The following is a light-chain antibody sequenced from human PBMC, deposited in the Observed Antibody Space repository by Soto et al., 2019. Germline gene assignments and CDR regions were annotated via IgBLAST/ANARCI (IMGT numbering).Light chain of an antibody. Sequence: QSALTQPPSVSGSPGQSVTISCTGTSTDFVSYNRVSWYQQPPGTAPKLIIHHNTLRPSWVPDRFSGSKSGTSASLAISGLQSDDESDYYCAAWDDSLGAVVFGGGTKLTVL. CDR3: AAWDDSLGAVV. CDR2: HNT. V-gene: IGLV2-18*01. CDR1: STDFVSYNR. J-gene: IGLJ2*01.